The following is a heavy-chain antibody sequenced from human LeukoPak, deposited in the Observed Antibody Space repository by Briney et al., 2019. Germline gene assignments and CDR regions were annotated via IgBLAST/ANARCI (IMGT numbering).Heavy chain of an antibody. D-gene: IGHD3-10*01. Sequence: GGSLRLSCAASGFTFSDYYMSWIRQAPGKGLVWVSRINSDGSSTSYADSVKGRFTISRDNAKNTLYLQMNSLRAEDTAVYYCARDPDSNYYGSGTNFDYWGQGTLVTVSS. CDR1: GFTFSDYY. V-gene: IGHV3-74*01. CDR3: ARDPDSNYYGSGTNFDY. CDR2: INSDGSST. J-gene: IGHJ4*02.